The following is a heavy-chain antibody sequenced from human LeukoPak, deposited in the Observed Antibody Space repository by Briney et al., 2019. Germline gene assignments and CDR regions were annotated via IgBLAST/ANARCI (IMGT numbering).Heavy chain of an antibody. D-gene: IGHD5-18*01. CDR2: IYSGGET. V-gene: IGHV3-53*01. CDR3: ARNGFSWYFDY. Sequence: GGSLRLSCAASGFTVSSSYMSWVRQAPGKGLEWVSVIYSGGETYYADSVKGRFTISRDNSRNTLYLQMNSLRAEDTAVYYCARNGFSWYFDYWGQGTLVTVFS. J-gene: IGHJ4*02. CDR1: GFTVSSSY.